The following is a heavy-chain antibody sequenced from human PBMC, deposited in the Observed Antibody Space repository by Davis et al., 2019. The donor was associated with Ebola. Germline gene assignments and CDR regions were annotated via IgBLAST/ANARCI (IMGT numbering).Heavy chain of an antibody. V-gene: IGHV3-7*01. D-gene: IGHD4-11*01. CDR2: IKQDGSEK. J-gene: IGHJ5*02. Sequence: GESLKISCAASGFTFSSYGMHWVRQAPGKGLEWVANIKQDGSEKYYVDSVKGRFTISRDNAKNSLYLQMNSLRAEDTAVYYCARGTTVGWDNWFDPWGQGTLVTVSS. CDR3: ARGTTVGWDNWFDP. CDR1: GFTFSSYG.